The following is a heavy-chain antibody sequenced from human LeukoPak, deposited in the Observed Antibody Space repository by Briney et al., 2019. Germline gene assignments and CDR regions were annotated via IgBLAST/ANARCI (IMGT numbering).Heavy chain of an antibody. D-gene: IGHD5-18*01. CDR2: INHSGST. CDR1: EGVLCGQY. Sequence: PSESLRLSCAVGEGVLCGQYGGWVRQRPGKGLEWIGEINHSGSTNFNPSLRSRVSISVDTSESQVSLKMTSVTAADTAVYYCARGRRDTPFLMARNWFDPWGRGTLVTVSS. J-gene: IGHJ5*02. CDR3: ARGRRDTPFLMARNWFDP. V-gene: IGHV4-34*01.